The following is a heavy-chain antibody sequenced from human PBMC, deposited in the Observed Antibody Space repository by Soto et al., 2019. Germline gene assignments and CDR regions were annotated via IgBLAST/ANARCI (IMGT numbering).Heavy chain of an antibody. V-gene: IGHV3-49*03. CDR1: GFTFVYYA. CDR2: IRSKAYGGTT. J-gene: IGHJ6*02. Sequence: PVGSLSLSCTSSGFTFVYYAMSWFRQAPGKGLEWVGFIRSKAYGGTTEYAASVKGRFTISRDDSKSIAYLQMNSLKTEDTAVYYCTRSTIFGVVSNYGMDVWGQGTTVTVSS. CDR3: TRSTIFGVVSNYGMDV. D-gene: IGHD3-3*01.